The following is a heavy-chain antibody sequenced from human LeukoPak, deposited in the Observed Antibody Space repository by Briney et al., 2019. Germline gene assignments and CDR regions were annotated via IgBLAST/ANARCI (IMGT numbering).Heavy chain of an antibody. CDR3: ARGSGSYSGAADY. Sequence: SETLSLTCSVHGSSFTGYYWSWIRQPPGKGLEWIGERNHRGSSYFNPSFESRVTISLDMSRKQFSFNLTSVTAADTAFYYCARGSGSYSGAADYWGQGTLVTVSS. CDR1: GSSFTGYY. CDR2: RNHRGSS. V-gene: IGHV4-34*01. J-gene: IGHJ4*02. D-gene: IGHD6-19*01.